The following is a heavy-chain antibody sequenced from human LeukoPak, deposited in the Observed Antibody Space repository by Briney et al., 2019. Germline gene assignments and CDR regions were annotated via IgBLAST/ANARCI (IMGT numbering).Heavy chain of an antibody. CDR3: TRDRYYDSSGYYFVV. D-gene: IGHD3-22*01. V-gene: IGHV3-49*04. J-gene: IGHJ3*01. CDR2: IRSKAYGGTT. Sequence: PGGSLRLSCTASGFTFGDYAMSWVRQAPGKGLEWVGFIRSKAYGGTTEYAASVKGRFTISRDDSKSIAYLQMNSLKTEDTAVYYCTRDRYYDSSGYYFVVWGQGTMVTVSS. CDR1: GFTFGDYA.